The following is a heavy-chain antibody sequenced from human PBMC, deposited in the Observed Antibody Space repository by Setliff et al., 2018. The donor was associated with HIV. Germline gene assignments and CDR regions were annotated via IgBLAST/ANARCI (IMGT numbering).Heavy chain of an antibody. D-gene: IGHD3-16*02. CDR3: TSRSDYVWGSYRHAFDI. CDR1: GYTLTELS. CDR2: FAPEDGET. V-gene: IGHV1-24*01. Sequence: ASVQVSCPVSGYTLTELSRHWVRQAPGKGLEWMGGFAPEDGETIYAQKFQGRVTMTEDISTDTAYMELRRLRSEDTAVYYCTSRSDYVWGSYRHAFDIWGQGTMVTVSS. J-gene: IGHJ3*02.